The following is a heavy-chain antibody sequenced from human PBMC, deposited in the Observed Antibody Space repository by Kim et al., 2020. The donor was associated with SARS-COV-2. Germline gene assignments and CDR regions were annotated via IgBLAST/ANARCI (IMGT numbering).Heavy chain of an antibody. CDR2: T. Sequence: TYYADSVKGRFTISRDNSKNTLYLQMNSRRAEDTAVYYCAGGAVAGIFDYWGQGTLVTVSS. D-gene: IGHD6-19*01. CDR3: AGGAVAGIFDY. V-gene: IGHV3-23*01. J-gene: IGHJ4*02.